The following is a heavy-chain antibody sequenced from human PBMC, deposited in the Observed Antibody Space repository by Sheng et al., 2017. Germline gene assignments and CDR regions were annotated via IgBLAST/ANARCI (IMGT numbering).Heavy chain of an antibody. CDR1: GFNFSNYW. CDR3: VRDIAKPDY. V-gene: IGHV3-74*01. CDR2: INNDGSST. Sequence: EVQLVESGGDLVQPGGSLRLSCAASGFNFSNYWMHWVRQAPGKGLVWVSRINNDGSSTSYADSVKGRFTISRDNAKNTLYLQMNSLTAEDTAVYYCVRDIAKPDYWGQGTLVTVSS. D-gene: IGHD3-16*02. J-gene: IGHJ4*02.